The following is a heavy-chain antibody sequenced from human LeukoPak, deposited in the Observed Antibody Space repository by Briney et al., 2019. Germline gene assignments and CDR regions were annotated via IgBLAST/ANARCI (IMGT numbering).Heavy chain of an antibody. CDR3: ARESPGDSNGLDV. D-gene: IGHD7-27*01. CDR1: GFSVSGNY. Sequence: WGSLRLSCAASGFSVSGNYMNWVRQPPGKGLDWVSIVYSGGVAYYADSVKGRFTISRDYSKNTVSLQMNSLRAEDTAIYYCARESPGDSNGLDVWGQGTTVTVSS. J-gene: IGHJ6*02. V-gene: IGHV3-66*01. CDR2: VYSGGVA.